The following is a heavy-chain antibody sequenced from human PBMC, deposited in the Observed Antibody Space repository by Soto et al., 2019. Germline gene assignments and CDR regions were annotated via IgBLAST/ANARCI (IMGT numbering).Heavy chain of an antibody. V-gene: IGHV2-5*02. CDR3: AHRPRGYAYYFDY. J-gene: IGHJ4*02. CDR1: GFSLRTRGVA. D-gene: IGHD5-12*01. Sequence: QITLKESGPTLVKPTQTLTLTCTFSGFSLRTRGVAVGWFRQPPGKALEWLALIYWDEDKWYSPSLKRRLTIADDTSKNQVVLTLTNVDPVDTATAYCAHRPRGYAYYFDYWGQGILVTVSS. CDR2: IYWDEDK.